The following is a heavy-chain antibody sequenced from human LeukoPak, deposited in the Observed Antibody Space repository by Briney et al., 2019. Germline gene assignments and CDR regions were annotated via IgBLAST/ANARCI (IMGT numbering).Heavy chain of an antibody. D-gene: IGHD6-13*01. CDR2: ISGSGGST. J-gene: IGHJ4*02. CDR1: GFTFSSYS. V-gene: IGHV3-23*01. CDR3: AKGAYSWYHYHFDY. Sequence: GSLRLSCAASGFTFSSYSMNWVRQAPGKGLEWVSAISGSGGSTYYADSVKGRFTISRDNSKNTLYLQMNSLRAEDTAVYYCAKGAYSWYHYHFDYWGQGTLVTVSS.